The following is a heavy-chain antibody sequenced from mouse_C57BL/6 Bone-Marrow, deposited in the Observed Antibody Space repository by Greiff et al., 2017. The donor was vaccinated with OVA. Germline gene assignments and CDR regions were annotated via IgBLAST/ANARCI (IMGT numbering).Heavy chain of an antibody. CDR1: GFTFSSYT. V-gene: IGHV5-9*01. D-gene: IGHD1-1*01. J-gene: IGHJ2*01. CDR3: ARHYYGSRRRVYYFDY. Sequence: EVKLMESGGGLVKPGWSLKLSCAASGFTFSSYTMSWVRQTPEKRLEWVATISGGGGNTYYPDSVKGRFTISRDNAKNTLYLQMSSLRSEDTALYYCARHYYGSRRRVYYFDYWGQGTTLTVSS. CDR2: ISGGGGNT.